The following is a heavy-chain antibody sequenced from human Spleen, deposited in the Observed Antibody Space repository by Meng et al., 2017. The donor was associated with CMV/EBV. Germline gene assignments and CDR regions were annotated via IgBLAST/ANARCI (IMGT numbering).Heavy chain of an antibody. J-gene: IGHJ4*02. CDR2: INWNGDST. D-gene: IGHD1-26*01. V-gene: IGHV3-20*03. Sequence: FDDYGMSWVRQAPGKGLEWVSGINWNGDSTSYADSVKGRFTISRDIAKNSLFLQMNSLRAEDTALYYCARDRYSGSYYTGGVSSFDSWGQGTLVTVSS. CDR1: FDDYG. CDR3: ARDRYSGSYYTGGVSSFDS.